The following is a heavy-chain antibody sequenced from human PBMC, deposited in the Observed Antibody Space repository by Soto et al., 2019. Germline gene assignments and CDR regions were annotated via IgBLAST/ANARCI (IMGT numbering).Heavy chain of an antibody. J-gene: IGHJ4*02. CDR3: ARASSGWRKTETSLNDY. CDR2: IYYSGST. V-gene: IGHV4-31*03. D-gene: IGHD6-19*01. CDR1: GGSISSGGYY. Sequence: SETLSLTCTVSGGSISSGGYYWSWIRQHPGKGLEWIGYIYYSGSTYYNPSLKSRVTISVDTSKNQFSLKLSSVTAADTAVYYCARASSGWRKTETSLNDYWGQGTLVTVSS.